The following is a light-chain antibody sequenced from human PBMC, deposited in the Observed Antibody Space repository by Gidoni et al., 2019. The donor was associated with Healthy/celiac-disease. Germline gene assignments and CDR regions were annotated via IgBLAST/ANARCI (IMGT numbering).Light chain of an antibody. V-gene: IGKV1-6*01. CDR1: QGIRDD. CDR3: LQDYNYPAT. CDR2: AAA. Sequence: AIQMTQSPSSLSASVGDRVTITCRASQGIRDDLNWYQQQPGKAPKLLIYAAAPLQSGVPSRFSGSGSGTYFTLTLSSLQPEDFATYYCLQDYNYPATFGGGTKVEIK. J-gene: IGKJ4*01.